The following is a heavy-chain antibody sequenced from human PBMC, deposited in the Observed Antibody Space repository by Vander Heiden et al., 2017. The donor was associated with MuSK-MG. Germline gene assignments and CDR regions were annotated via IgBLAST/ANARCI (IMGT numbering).Heavy chain of an antibody. V-gene: IGHV3-33*06. D-gene: IGHD3-10*01. CDR1: GFIFSRYG. CDR2: IWFDGSNK. CDR3: AKDHWGSGSLYYYGMEV. Sequence: QVQLVESGGGVVQPGGSLSLFCAVSGFIFSRYGMYWVRQGPGKGMEWVAVIWFDGSNKYYAESVKGRFTVSRDNSNNKVYLEMDSLRAEDTAVYYCAKDHWGSGSLYYYGMEVWGQGTTVIVSP. J-gene: IGHJ6*01.